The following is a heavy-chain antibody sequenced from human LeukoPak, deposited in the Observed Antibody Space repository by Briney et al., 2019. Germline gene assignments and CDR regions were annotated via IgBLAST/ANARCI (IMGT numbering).Heavy chain of an antibody. CDR3: ARDRDPVASFDY. V-gene: IGHV3-30*04. D-gene: IGHD6-19*01. J-gene: IGHJ4*02. Sequence: GRSLRLSCAASGFTFSSYAMHWVRQAPGKGLEWVAVISYDGSNKYYADSVKGRFTISRDNSKNTLYLQMNSLRAEDTAVYYCARDRDPVASFDYWSQGTLVTVSS. CDR1: GFTFSSYA. CDR2: ISYDGSNK.